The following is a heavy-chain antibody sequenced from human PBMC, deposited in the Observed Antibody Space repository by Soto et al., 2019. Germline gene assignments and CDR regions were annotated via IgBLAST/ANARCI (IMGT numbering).Heavy chain of an antibody. CDR1: GGTFSSYA. J-gene: IGHJ4*02. Sequence: GPSVKVSCKASGGTFSSYAISWVRQAPGQGLEWMGGIIPIFGTANYAQKFQGRVTITADESTSTAYMELSSLRSEDTAVYYCARAWGAAALRDFDYWGQGTLVTVSS. CDR2: IIPIFGTA. V-gene: IGHV1-69*13. CDR3: ARAWGAAALRDFDY. D-gene: IGHD6-13*01.